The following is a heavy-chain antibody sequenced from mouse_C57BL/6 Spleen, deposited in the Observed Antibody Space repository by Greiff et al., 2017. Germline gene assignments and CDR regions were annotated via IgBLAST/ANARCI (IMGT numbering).Heavy chain of an antibody. CDR2: ISSGGSYT. D-gene: IGHD2-3*01. Sequence: EVQRVESGGDLVKPGGSLKLSCAASGFTFSSYGMSWVRQTPDKRLEWVATISSGGSYTYYPDSVKGRFTISRDNAKNTLYLQMSSLKSEDTAMYYCARHEGGDGYYGGFAYWGQGTLVTVSA. CDR3: ARHEGGDGYYGGFAY. J-gene: IGHJ3*01. CDR1: GFTFSSYG. V-gene: IGHV5-6*01.